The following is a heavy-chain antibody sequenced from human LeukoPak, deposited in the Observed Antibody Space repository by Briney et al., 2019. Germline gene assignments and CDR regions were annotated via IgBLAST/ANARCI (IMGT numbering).Heavy chain of an antibody. CDR1: GYTFTSYA. Sequence: ASVKVSCKASGYTFTSYAMHWVRQAPGQRLEWMGWINAGNGNTKYSQKFQGRVTITRDTSASTAYMELSSLRSEDTAVYYCARRYSSGWYVFDYWGQGTLVTVSS. J-gene: IGHJ4*02. CDR3: ARRYSSGWYVFDY. V-gene: IGHV1-3*01. D-gene: IGHD6-19*01. CDR2: INAGNGNT.